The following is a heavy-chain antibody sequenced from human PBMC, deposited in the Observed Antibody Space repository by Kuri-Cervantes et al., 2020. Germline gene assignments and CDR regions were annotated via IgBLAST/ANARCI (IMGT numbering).Heavy chain of an antibody. J-gene: IGHJ6*03. D-gene: IGHD6-13*01. Sequence: ESLKISCAVSGYSISSGYYWGWIRQPPGKGLEWIGSIYHSGSTYYNPSLKSRVTISMDKSKNQFSLKLSSVTAADTAVYYCARKAGGYYYYYMDVRGKGTTVTVSS. CDR3: ARKAGGYYYYYMDV. CDR2: IYHSGST. V-gene: IGHV4-38-2*01. CDR1: GYSISSGYY.